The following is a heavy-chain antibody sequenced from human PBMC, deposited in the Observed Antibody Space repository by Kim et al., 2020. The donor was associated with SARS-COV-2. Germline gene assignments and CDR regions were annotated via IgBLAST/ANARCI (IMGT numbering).Heavy chain of an antibody. D-gene: IGHD3-22*01. CDR3: APRPIYDSSGYYFDY. Sequence: QSLKSRVTISVDTSKNQFSLKLSSVTAADTAVYYCAPRPIYDSSGYYFDYWGQGTLVTVSS. V-gene: IGHV4-34*01. J-gene: IGHJ4*02.